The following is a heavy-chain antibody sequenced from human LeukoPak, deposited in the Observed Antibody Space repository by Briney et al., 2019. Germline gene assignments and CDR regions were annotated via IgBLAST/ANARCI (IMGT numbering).Heavy chain of an antibody. Sequence: SETLSLTCAVSGGSISSGGYSWSWIRQPPGKGLEWIVYIYHSGSTYYNPSLKSRVTISVDRSKNQFSLKLSSVTAADTAVYYCARVNYGGAFDIWGQGTMVTVSS. D-gene: IGHD4-23*01. J-gene: IGHJ3*02. V-gene: IGHV4-30-2*01. CDR2: IYHSGST. CDR3: ARVNYGGAFDI. CDR1: GGSISSGGYS.